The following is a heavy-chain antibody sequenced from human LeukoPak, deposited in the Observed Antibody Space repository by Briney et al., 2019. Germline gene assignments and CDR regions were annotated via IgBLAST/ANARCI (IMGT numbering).Heavy chain of an antibody. CDR3: ARVRQSAYYYYYMDV. D-gene: IGHD4-11*01. CDR2: INPNSGGT. CDR1: GYTFTGYY. Sequence: ASVKVSCKASGYTFTGYYMHWVRQAPGQGLEWMGWINPNSGGTNYAQKFQGRVTMTRDTSISTAYMELSRLRSDDTAAYYCARVRQSAYYYYYMDVWGKGTTVTISS. V-gene: IGHV1-2*02. J-gene: IGHJ6*03.